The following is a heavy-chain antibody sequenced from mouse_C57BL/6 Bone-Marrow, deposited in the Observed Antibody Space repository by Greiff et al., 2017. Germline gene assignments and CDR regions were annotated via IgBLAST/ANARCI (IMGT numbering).Heavy chain of an antibody. CDR2: IWRGGSP. J-gene: IGHJ1*03. D-gene: IGHD1-1*01. CDR1: GFSLTSYG. V-gene: IGHV2-5*01. CDR3: AKTKPPNYYGSTDWYFDV. Sequence: QVQLQQSGPGLVQPSQSLSITCTVSGFSLTSYGVHWVRQSPGKGLQWLGVIWRGGSPDYNAAFMSRLSITKDNSKRQVFFKMNSLQADDTAIYYCAKTKPPNYYGSTDWYFDVWGTGTTVTVSS.